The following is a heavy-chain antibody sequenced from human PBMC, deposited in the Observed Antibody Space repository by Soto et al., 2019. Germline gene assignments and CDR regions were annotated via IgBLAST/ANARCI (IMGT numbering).Heavy chain of an antibody. Sequence: SSETLSLTCTVSGGSISSYYWSWIRQPPGKGLEWIGYIYYSGSTNYNPSLKSRVTISVDTSKNQFSLKLSSVTAADTAVYYCARDIGTYWGQGTLVTVSS. CDR2: IYYSGST. D-gene: IGHD3-10*01. CDR3: ARDIGTY. J-gene: IGHJ4*02. CDR1: GGSISSYY. V-gene: IGHV4-59*01.